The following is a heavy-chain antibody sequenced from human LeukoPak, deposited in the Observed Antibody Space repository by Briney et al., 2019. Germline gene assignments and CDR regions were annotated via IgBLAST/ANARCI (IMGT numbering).Heavy chain of an antibody. CDR2: ISAYNGNT. Sequence: GASVKVSCKASGGTFSSYAISWVRQAPGQGLEWMGWISAYNGNTNYAQKLQGRVTMTTDTSTSTAYMELRSLRSDDTAVYYCAITKGGYFDYWGQGTLVTVSS. D-gene: IGHD4-11*01. CDR3: AITKGGYFDY. J-gene: IGHJ4*02. CDR1: GGTFSSYA. V-gene: IGHV1-18*01.